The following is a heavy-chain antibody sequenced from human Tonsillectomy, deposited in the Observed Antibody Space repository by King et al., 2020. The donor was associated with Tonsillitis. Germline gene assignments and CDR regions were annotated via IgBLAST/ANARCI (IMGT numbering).Heavy chain of an antibody. J-gene: IGHJ4*02. CDR1: GYSFNNDYF. Sequence: QLQESGPGLVKPSETLSLTCAVSGYSFNNDYFWGWIRQPPGKGLDWIGSISHSGITYYNSSLKSRVTISGDTSKNQFSLKLNSVTAADTAVYYCARDLHDYDSSGVSLFAYWGQGTLVTVSS. V-gene: IGHV4-38-2*02. CDR3: ARDLHDYDSSGVSLFAY. D-gene: IGHD3-22*01. CDR2: ISHSGIT.